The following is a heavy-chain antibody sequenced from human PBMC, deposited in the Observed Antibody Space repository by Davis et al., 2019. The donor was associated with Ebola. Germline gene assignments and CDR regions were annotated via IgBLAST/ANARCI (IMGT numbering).Heavy chain of an antibody. J-gene: IGHJ4*02. Sequence: GESLKISCAASGFTVSSNYMSWVRPAPGKGLEWVSVIYNGGSTYYADSVKGRFTISRDNSKNTLYLQMNSLRAEDTAVYYCARDLLTGTTWDYWGQGTLVTVSS. CDR2: IYNGGST. D-gene: IGHD1-20*01. CDR1: GFTVSSNY. CDR3: ARDLLTGTTWDY. V-gene: IGHV3-53*01.